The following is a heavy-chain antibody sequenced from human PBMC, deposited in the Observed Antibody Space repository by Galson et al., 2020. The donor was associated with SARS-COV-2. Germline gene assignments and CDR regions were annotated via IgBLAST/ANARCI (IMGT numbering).Heavy chain of an antibody. V-gene: IGHV4-59*08. J-gene: IGHJ4*02. Sequence: SETLSLTCTAPGGPTSSYYWSWIRQPPGKGLGWRGSFYYRGSTNYNPSLKSRVTISVDTSTNQFSLKLSSVTAADTAVYYSARQKPDYGDYFDYWGRGTLVTGSS. CDR2: FYYRGST. D-gene: IGHD4-17*01. CDR3: ARQKPDYGDYFDY. CDR1: GGPTSSYY.